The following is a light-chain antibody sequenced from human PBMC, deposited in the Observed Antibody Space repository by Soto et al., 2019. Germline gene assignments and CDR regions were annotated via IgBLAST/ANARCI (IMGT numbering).Light chain of an antibody. V-gene: IGKV3-20*01. CDR2: GAS. CDR3: QQYGSSPGT. J-gene: IGKJ1*01. Sequence: EIVLTQSPGTLSLSPGERATLSCRASQSVTSNYLAWYQQKPSQAPRLLIFGASIRDTGIPGRFSGSGSGTDFTLTISRLEPEDFAVYYCQQYGSSPGTFGQGTKVDI. CDR1: QSVTSNY.